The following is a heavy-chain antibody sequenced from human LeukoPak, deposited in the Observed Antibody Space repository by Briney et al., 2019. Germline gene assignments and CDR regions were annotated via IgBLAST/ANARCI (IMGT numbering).Heavy chain of an antibody. Sequence: GGSLRLSCAASGFTVSSNYMSWVRQAPGKGLEWVSVIYSGGSTYYADSVKGRFTISRDNSKSTLYLQMNSLRAEDTAVYYCARDPPPGYSSGWYGIWGQGTLVTVSS. V-gene: IGHV3-66*01. CDR1: GFTVSSNY. CDR2: IYSGGST. CDR3: ARDPPPGYSSGWYGI. D-gene: IGHD6-19*01. J-gene: IGHJ4*02.